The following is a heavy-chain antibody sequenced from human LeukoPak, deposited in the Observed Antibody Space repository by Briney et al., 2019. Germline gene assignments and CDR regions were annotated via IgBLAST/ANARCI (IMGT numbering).Heavy chain of an antibody. CDR2: IYYSGST. J-gene: IGHJ3*02. CDR3: ARGHRSMVRGVRREDAFDI. CDR1: GGSISSSSYY. V-gene: IGHV4-39*07. Sequence: SETLSLTCTVSGGSISSSSYYWGWIRQPPGKGLEWIGSIYYSGSTNYNPSLKSRVTISVDTSKNQFSLKLSSVTAADTAVYYCARGHRSMVRGVRREDAFDIWGQGTMVTVSS. D-gene: IGHD3-10*01.